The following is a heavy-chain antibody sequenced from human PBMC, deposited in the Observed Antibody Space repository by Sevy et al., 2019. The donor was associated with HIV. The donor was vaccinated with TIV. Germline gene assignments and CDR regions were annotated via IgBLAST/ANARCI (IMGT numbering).Heavy chain of an antibody. CDR2: ISYDGSNK. V-gene: IGHV3-33*08. CDR3: ARDMRTYYDFWSGYSSYYYYGMDV. Sequence: GGSLRLSCAASRFTFSSYGMHWVRQAPGKGLEWVAVISYDGSNKYYADSVKGRFTISRDNSKNTLYLQMNSLRAEDTAVYYCARDMRTYYDFWSGYSSYYYYGMDVWGQGTTVTVSS. J-gene: IGHJ6*02. D-gene: IGHD3-3*01. CDR1: RFTFSSYG.